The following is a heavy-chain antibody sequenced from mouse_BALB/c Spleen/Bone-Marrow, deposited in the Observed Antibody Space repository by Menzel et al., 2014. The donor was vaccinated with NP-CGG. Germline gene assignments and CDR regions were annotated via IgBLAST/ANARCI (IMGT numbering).Heavy chain of an antibody. J-gene: IGHJ2*01. V-gene: IGHV1S132*01. D-gene: IGHD3-2*01. CDR1: GYTFTSYW. CDR3: ASRDSSGYVPDY. Sequence: QVQLQQSGAELVKPGASVKLSCKTSGYTFTSYWIQWVKQRPGQGLGGIGEIFPGTGTTYYNEKFKGKATLTIDTSSSTAYMQLSSLTSEDSAVYFCASRDSSGYVPDYWGQGTTLTVSS. CDR2: IFPGTGTT.